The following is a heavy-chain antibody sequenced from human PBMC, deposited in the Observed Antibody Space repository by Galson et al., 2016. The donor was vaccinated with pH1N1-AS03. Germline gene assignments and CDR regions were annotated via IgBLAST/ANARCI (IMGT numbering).Heavy chain of an antibody. Sequence: SLRLSCAASGFTFSDYDMSWIRQAPGKGLEWVSSISSSSSPIYYADSVMGRFTTSRDNAKNSVYLQMNSLRAEETAVYYCARVSGGSRLLIFDFWGQGTLVTVSS. CDR1: GFTFSDYD. CDR2: ISSSSSPI. V-gene: IGHV3-11*04. D-gene: IGHD3-10*02. CDR3: ARVSGGSRLLIFDF. J-gene: IGHJ4*02.